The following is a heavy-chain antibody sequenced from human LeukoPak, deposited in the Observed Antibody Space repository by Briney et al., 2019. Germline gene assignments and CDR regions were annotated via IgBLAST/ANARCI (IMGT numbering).Heavy chain of an antibody. CDR1: GGSITSYY. CDR2: IYYSGST. Sequence: SETLSLTCTVSGGSITSYYWSWIRQPPGKGLEWIGYIYYSGSTYYNPSLKSRVTISVDTSKNQFSLKLSSVTAADTAVYYCAGNGDYDSLYGMDVWGQGTTVTVSS. D-gene: IGHD4-17*01. V-gene: IGHV4-59*06. J-gene: IGHJ6*02. CDR3: AGNGDYDSLYGMDV.